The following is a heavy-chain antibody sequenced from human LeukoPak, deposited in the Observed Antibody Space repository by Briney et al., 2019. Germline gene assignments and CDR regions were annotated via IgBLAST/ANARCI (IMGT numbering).Heavy chain of an antibody. V-gene: IGHV3-48*03. CDR2: ISYSGSNT. Sequence: GGSLRLSCAASGFTFSNYEMHWVRQAPGKGLEWVSHISYSGSNTYYADSVKGRFTIPRDNSKNSLYLQMNSLRAEDTAVYYCASHDYGDYGHAFDMWGEGTMVTVSS. CDR1: GFTFSNYE. CDR3: ASHDYGDYGHAFDM. D-gene: IGHD4-17*01. J-gene: IGHJ3*02.